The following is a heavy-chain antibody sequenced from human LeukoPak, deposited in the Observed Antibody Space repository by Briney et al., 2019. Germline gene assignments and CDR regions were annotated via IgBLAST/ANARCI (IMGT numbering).Heavy chain of an antibody. CDR1: GGTFSSYA. CDR2: IIPIFGTA. V-gene: IGHV1-69*05. Sequence: SVKVSCKASGGTFSSYAISWVRQAPGQGLEWMGRIIPIFGTANYAQKFQGRVTITTDESTSTAYMELSSLRSEDTAVYYCAGGYYMYYYYYYMDVWGRGTTVTVSS. CDR3: AGGYYMYYYYYYMDV. D-gene: IGHD3-22*01. J-gene: IGHJ6*03.